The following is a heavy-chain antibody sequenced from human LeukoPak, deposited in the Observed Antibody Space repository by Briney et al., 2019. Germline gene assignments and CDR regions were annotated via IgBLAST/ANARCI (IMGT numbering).Heavy chain of an antibody. D-gene: IGHD3-10*01. Sequence: SETLSLTCAVYGGSFSGYYWSWIRQPPGKGLEWIGEINHSGSTNYNPSLKSRVTISVDTSKNQFSLKLSSVTAADTAVYYCARVVAGSYYNGLFDYWGQGTLVTVSS. CDR3: ARVVAGSYYNGLFDY. CDR2: INHSGST. CDR1: GGSFSGYY. V-gene: IGHV4-34*01. J-gene: IGHJ4*02.